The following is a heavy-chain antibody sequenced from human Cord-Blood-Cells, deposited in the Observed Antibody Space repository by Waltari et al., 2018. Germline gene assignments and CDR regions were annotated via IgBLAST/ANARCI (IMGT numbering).Heavy chain of an antibody. D-gene: IGHD5-18*01. J-gene: IGHJ4*02. Sequence: QVQLVQSGAEVKKPGSSVKVSCKASGGPFSSYAISWVRQAPGQGLEWMGRIIPILGIANYAQKFQGRVTITADKSTSTAYMELSSLRSEDTAVYYCAREHSYGYFDYWGQGTLVTVSS. V-gene: IGHV1-69*09. CDR1: GGPFSSYA. CDR2: IIPILGIA. CDR3: AREHSYGYFDY.